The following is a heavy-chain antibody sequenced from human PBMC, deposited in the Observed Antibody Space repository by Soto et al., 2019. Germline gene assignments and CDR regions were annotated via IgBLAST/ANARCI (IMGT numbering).Heavy chain of an antibody. Sequence: QVQLVQSGAEVKKSGASVKVSCKASGYTFTSHDINWVRQATGQGLEWMGWMNPNSGKTGYAQKFQGRVTMTRNTSISKAYMRLSSLRSEDTAVYYCARWAYGYYARFDYWGQGPLVTVSS. CDR3: ARWAYGYYARFDY. D-gene: IGHD4-17*01. CDR2: MNPNSGKT. V-gene: IGHV1-8*01. J-gene: IGHJ4*02. CDR1: GYTFTSHD.